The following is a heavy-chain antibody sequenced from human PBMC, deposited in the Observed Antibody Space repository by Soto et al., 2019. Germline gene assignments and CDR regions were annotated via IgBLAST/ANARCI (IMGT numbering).Heavy chain of an antibody. Sequence: QVQLQESGPGLVKPSETLSLSCTVSGGSISSYYWSWFRPSPGKRMEWIGYVHHSWGSSYNPSLQSSIAISLVPSKSQFSLKVTSVTATDTAVYYCARQGFGPLHGLVDVWGQGTTVTVSS. J-gene: IGHJ6*02. CDR2: VHHSWGS. D-gene: IGHD3-10*01. CDR3: ARQGFGPLHGLVDV. V-gene: IGHV4-59*08. CDR1: GGSISSYY.